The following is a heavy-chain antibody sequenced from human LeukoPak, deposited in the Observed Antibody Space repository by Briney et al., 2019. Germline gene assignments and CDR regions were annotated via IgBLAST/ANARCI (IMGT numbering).Heavy chain of an antibody. J-gene: IGHJ5*02. CDR3: ARGALNWFDP. CDR1: GGSISTYY. V-gene: IGHV4-59*01. Sequence: SETLSLTCTVSGGSISTYYWSWIRQPPGKALEWIGYIFYSGSTNYNPSLKSRVTISVDTSKNQFSLKLTSVTAADTAIYYYARGALNWFDPWGQGTLVTVSS. CDR2: IFYSGST.